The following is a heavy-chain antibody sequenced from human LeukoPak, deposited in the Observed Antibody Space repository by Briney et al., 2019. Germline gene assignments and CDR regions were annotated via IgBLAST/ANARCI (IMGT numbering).Heavy chain of an antibody. V-gene: IGHV4-34*01. CDR1: GGSFSGYY. J-gene: IGHJ5*02. CDR3: ARGVPAANPRSRNWFDP. CDR2: INHSGST. Sequence: SETLSLTCAVYGGSFSGYYWSWIRQPPGKGLEWIGEINHSGSTNYNPSLKSRVTISVDTSKNQFSLKLSSVTAADTAVYYRARGVPAANPRSRNWFDPWGQGTLVTVSS. D-gene: IGHD2-2*01.